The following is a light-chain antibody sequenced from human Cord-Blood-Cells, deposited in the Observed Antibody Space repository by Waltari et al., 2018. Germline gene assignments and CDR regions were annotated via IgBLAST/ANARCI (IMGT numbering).Light chain of an antibody. V-gene: IGLV3-25*03. Sequence: SYELTHPPSVSVSPGQTARITCSGDALPQQYAYWYQQKPGQAPVLVIYKDSERPSGIPERFSGASSGTTVTLTISGVQAEDEADYYCQSADSSGTYPVFGGGTKLTVL. CDR1: ALPQQY. CDR2: KDS. J-gene: IGLJ2*01. CDR3: QSADSSGTYPV.